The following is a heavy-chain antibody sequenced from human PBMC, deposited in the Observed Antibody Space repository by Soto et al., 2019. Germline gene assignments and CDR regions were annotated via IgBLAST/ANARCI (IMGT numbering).Heavy chain of an antibody. D-gene: IGHD5-12*01. Sequence: GASGEVCCEASGYTFTGYYIHWVRQAPGQGLEWMGWIKCNSGDINYAQKFQGRVTMTRDTSISTAYMELSRVRSDDTAVYYCARLDIETKTPDCWGQGTLVTVS. V-gene: IGHV1-2*02. CDR1: GYTFTGYY. CDR3: ARLDIETKTPDC. J-gene: IGHJ4*02. CDR2: IKCNSGDI.